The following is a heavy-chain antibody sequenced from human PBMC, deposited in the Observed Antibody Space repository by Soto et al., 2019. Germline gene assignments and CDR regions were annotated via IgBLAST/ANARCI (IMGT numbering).Heavy chain of an antibody. J-gene: IGHJ4*02. CDR2: TYYSGTT. CDR3: ARDADGSITGFFAH. V-gene: IGHV4-31*02. CDR1: GASITRGGYF. Sequence: QVQLQESGPGLVKPSQTLSLNCTVSGASITRGGYFWNWIGQLPGKGVEWIGHTYYSGTTSSNPSFKSRVSISVDTSENLFSLTLTSVTAADTAIYYCARDADGSITGFFAHWGQGILVTASS. D-gene: IGHD1-20*01.